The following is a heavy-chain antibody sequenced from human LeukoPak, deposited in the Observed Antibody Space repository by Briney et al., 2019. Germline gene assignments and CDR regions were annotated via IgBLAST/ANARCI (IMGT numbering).Heavy chain of an antibody. CDR2: IIPIFGTA. Sequence: SVKVSCKXSGGTFSSYAISWVRQAPGQGLEWMGGIIPIFGTANYAQKFQGRVTITTDESTSTAYMELSSLRSEDTAVYYCARGHYGGNSEVDYWGQGTLVTVSS. CDR3: ARGHYGGNSEVDY. V-gene: IGHV1-69*05. J-gene: IGHJ4*02. CDR1: GGTFSSYA. D-gene: IGHD4-23*01.